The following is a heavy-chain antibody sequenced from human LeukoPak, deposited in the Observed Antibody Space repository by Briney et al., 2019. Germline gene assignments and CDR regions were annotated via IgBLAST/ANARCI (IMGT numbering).Heavy chain of an antibody. CDR1: GFTFDDSA. CDR2: LTGDVGTT. CDR3: ARDKREGGDGGMDV. D-gene: IGHD4-17*01. V-gene: IGHV3-43*02. Sequence: GESLRLSCAASGFTFDDSAMHWVRQTPEKGLEWVSLLTGDVGTTYYADSVKGRFAISRDNSKTSLYLHMNSLRSEDTAFYYCARDKREGGDGGMDVWGQGTTVTVSS. J-gene: IGHJ6*02.